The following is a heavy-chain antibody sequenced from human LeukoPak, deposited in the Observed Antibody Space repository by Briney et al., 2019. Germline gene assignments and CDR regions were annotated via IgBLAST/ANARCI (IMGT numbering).Heavy chain of an antibody. CDR3: AKNGRIYSSSWYYGVY. D-gene: IGHD6-13*01. CDR1: GYSISSGYY. CDR2: IYHSGST. V-gene: IGHV4-38-2*02. J-gene: IGHJ4*02. Sequence: SETLSLTCTVSGYSISSGYYWGWIRQPPGKGLEWIGSIYHSGSTYYNPSLKSRVTISVDTSKNQFSLKLSSVTAADTAVYYCAKNGRIYSSSWYYGVYWGQGTLVTVSS.